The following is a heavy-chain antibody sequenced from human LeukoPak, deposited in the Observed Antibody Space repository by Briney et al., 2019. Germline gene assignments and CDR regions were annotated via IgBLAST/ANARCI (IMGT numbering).Heavy chain of an antibody. J-gene: IGHJ4*02. Sequence: GGSLRLSCAASGFTFDDYGMSWVRQVRGKGLEWVSGINWNGGRTGYADSVKGRFTISRDNAKKSLYVQMNSLRAEDTALYYCAREYYGSGSYYNVGYWGQGTLVTVSS. CDR1: GFTFDDYG. CDR2: INWNGGRT. CDR3: AREYYGSGSYYNVGY. D-gene: IGHD3-10*01. V-gene: IGHV3-20*04.